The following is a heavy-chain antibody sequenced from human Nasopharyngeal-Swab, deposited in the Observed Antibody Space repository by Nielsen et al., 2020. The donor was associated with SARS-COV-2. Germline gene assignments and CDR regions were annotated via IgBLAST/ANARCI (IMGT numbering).Heavy chain of an antibody. CDR1: GGTFSSYA. V-gene: IGHV1-69*04. D-gene: IGHD3-3*01. CDR3: ARGYATIFGVVIIPYYYYGMDV. Sequence: SVEVSCKASGGTFSSYAISWVRQAPGQGLEWMGRIIPILGIANYAQKFQGRVTITADKSTSTAYMELSSLRSEDTAVYYCARGYATIFGVVIIPYYYYGMDVWGQGTTVTVSS. CDR2: IIPILGIA. J-gene: IGHJ6*02.